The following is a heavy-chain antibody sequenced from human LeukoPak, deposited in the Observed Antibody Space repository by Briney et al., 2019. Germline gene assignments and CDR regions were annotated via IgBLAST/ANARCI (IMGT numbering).Heavy chain of an antibody. Sequence: GASVKVSCKASGYIFTNHFVHWVRQAPGQGLEWMGWISTYNGNTNYAQKLQGRVTMTTDTSTSTAYMELRSLRSDDTAMYYCARDRMDTGTYFDYWGQGTLVTVSS. V-gene: IGHV1-18*04. CDR1: GYIFTNHF. CDR2: ISTYNGNT. J-gene: IGHJ4*02. D-gene: IGHD5-18*01. CDR3: ARDRMDTGTYFDY.